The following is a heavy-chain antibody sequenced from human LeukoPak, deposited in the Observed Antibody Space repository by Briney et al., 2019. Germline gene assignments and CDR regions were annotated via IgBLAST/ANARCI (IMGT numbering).Heavy chain of an antibody. CDR2: IYYSGST. V-gene: IGHV4-31*03. D-gene: IGHD4-17*01. J-gene: IGHJ4*02. Sequence: PSETLSLTCTVSGGSISSGGYYWSWIRQHPGKGLEWIGYIYYSGSTYYNPSFKSRVTISVDTSKNRFSLKLSSVTAADTAVYYCATRKPNYGDYSSVFDYWGQGTLVTVSS. CDR1: GGSISSGGYY. CDR3: ATRKPNYGDYSSVFDY.